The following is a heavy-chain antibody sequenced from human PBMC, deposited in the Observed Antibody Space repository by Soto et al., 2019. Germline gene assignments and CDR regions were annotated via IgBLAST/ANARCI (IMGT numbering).Heavy chain of an antibody. CDR1: GFTFSSYA. CDR3: AVSNEDFWSGWYYYYGMDV. Sequence: PGGSLRLSCAASGFTFSSYAMSWVRQAPGKGLEWVSAISGSGGSTYYADSVKGRFTISRDNSKNTLYLQMNSLRAEDTAVYYCAVSNEDFWSGWYYYYGMDVWGQGTTVTVSS. CDR2: ISGSGGST. V-gene: IGHV3-23*01. D-gene: IGHD3-3*01. J-gene: IGHJ6*02.